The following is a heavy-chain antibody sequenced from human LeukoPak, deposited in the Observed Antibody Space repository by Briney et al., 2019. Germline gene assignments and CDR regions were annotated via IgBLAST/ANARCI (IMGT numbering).Heavy chain of an antibody. CDR2: IKQDGREK. D-gene: IGHD1-26*01. Sequence: PGGSLRLSCAASGFTFSSYWMSWVRQAPGKGLEWVANIKQDGREKYYVDSVKGRFTISRDNAKNSLYLQMNSLRVEDTAVYYCARVVVGVPPTPFDYWGQGALVTVSS. V-gene: IGHV3-7*01. CDR1: GFTFSSYW. CDR3: ARVVVGVPPTPFDY. J-gene: IGHJ4*02.